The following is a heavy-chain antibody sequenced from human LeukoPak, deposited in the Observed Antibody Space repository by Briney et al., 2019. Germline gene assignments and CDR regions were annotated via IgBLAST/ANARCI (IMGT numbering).Heavy chain of an antibody. D-gene: IGHD1-26*01. CDR3: DGEKRGGLSGNLGGLFASYYTYYYMDV. V-gene: IGHV1-46*03. J-gene: IGHJ6*03. CDR1: GYTFTTYY. Sequence: TSVKVSCKASGYTFTTYYIHWVRQAPGQGLEWMGMINPSGGATTYAQRFQGRVTMTRDMSTTTVYMDLRSLRSDYKAVYFGDGEKRGGLSGNLGGLFASYYTYYYMDVWGRGTTVTVSS. CDR2: INPSGGAT.